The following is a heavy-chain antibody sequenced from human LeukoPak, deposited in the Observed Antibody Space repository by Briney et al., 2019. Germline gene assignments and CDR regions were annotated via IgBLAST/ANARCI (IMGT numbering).Heavy chain of an antibody. CDR1: GFTFSSYE. CDR2: ISSSGSTI. CDR3: ARDGPRIVGATSPFDY. Sequence: GGSLRLSCAASGFTFSSYEMNWVRQAPGKGLEWGSYISSSGSTIYYADSVKGRFTISRDNAKNSLYLQMNSLRAEDTAVYYCARDGPRIVGATSPFDYWGQATLVTVSS. D-gene: IGHD1-26*01. J-gene: IGHJ4*02. V-gene: IGHV3-48*03.